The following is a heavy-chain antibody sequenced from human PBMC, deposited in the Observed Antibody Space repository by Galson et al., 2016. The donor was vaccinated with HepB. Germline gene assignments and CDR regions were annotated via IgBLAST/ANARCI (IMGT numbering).Heavy chain of an antibody. CDR1: GFTLGNYS. CDR2: IRRNGGEE. CDR3: ASLETYYRASSDYFADDF. J-gene: IGHJ4*01. V-gene: IGHV3-7*03. Sequence: SLRLSCAASGFTLGNYSVSWVRQAPVKGLEWVSAIRRNGGEEHYVDSVKGRFTISRDTAKNTLYLQMNSLRAEDTAVYYCASLETYYRASSDYFADDFWGQGTMVTVSS. D-gene: IGHD3-22*01.